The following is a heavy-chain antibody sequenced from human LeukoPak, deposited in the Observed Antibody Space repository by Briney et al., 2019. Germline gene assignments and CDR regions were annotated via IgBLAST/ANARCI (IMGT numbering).Heavy chain of an antibody. CDR2: FDPEDGET. CDR1: GYTLIELS. D-gene: IGHD6-13*01. Sequence: ASVKVSCKVSGYTLIELSIHWVRQAPGKGLEWMGHFDPEDGETIYAQKFQGRVTITADESTSTAYMELSSLRSEDTAVYYCAREFIAAAGTIYGMDVWGQGTTVTVSS. J-gene: IGHJ6*02. V-gene: IGHV1-24*01. CDR3: AREFIAAAGTIYGMDV.